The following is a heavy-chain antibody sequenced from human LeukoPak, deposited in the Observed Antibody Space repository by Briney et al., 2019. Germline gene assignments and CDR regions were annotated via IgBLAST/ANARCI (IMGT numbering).Heavy chain of an antibody. Sequence: ASVKVSCKASGYTFTSFDINWVRQATGQGLEWMGWMNPNTGNTGYAQKLQGRVTMTTDTSTSTAYMELRSLRSDDTAVYYCARDRRAVFGVVMVDYWGQGTLVTVSS. V-gene: IGHV1-8*01. CDR3: ARDRRAVFGVVMVDY. CDR1: GYTFTSFD. CDR2: MNPNTGNT. D-gene: IGHD3-3*01. J-gene: IGHJ4*02.